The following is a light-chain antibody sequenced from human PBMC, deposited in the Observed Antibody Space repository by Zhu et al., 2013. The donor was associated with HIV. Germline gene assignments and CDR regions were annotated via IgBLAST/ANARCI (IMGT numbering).Light chain of an antibody. J-gene: IGKJ1*01. CDR3: QQRSNWPPTWT. Sequence: DIVLTQSPGTLSLSPGERATLSCRPSQSISSTYLAWYQHKPGQAPRLLIYDASNRATGIPARFSGSGSGTDFTLTISSLEPEDFAVYYCQQRSNWPPTWTFGQGTKVEIK. CDR1: QSISSTY. V-gene: IGKV3-11*01. CDR2: DAS.